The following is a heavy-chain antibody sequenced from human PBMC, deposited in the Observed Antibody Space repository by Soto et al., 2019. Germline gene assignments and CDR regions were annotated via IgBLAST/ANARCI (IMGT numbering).Heavy chain of an antibody. Sequence: PGESLKISCXGSGYSFTSYWIGWVRQMPGKGLEWMGIIYPGDSDTRYSPSFQGQVTISADKSISTAYLQWSSLKASDTALYFCVSGGLSRNYAGYYFDYWGQGTLVTVSS. V-gene: IGHV5-51*01. CDR3: VSGGLSRNYAGYYFDY. J-gene: IGHJ4*02. CDR1: GYSFTSYW. D-gene: IGHD1-7*01. CDR2: IYPGDSDT.